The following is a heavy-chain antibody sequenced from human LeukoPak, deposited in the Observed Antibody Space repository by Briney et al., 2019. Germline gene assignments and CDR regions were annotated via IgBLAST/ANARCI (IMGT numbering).Heavy chain of an antibody. V-gene: IGHV1-18*01. J-gene: IGHJ3*02. CDR3: ARPLMNEYSSSSGAFDI. CDR2: ISAYNGNT. CDR1: GYTFTSYG. D-gene: IGHD6-6*01. Sequence: ASVKVSCKASGYTFTSYGISWVRQAPGQGLEWMGWISAYNGNTNYAQKLQGRVTMTTDTSTSTAYMELRSLRSDDTAVYYCARPLMNEYSSSSGAFDIWGQGTMVTVSS.